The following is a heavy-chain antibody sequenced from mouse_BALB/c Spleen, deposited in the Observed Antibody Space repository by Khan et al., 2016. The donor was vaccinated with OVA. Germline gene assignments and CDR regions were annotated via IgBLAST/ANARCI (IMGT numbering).Heavy chain of an antibody. Sequence: EVQLQQSGPELVKPGASVKISCKASGYSFTGYFMNWVMQSHGKRLEWIGRINPHIGETFYNQKFKDKATLTVDESSSTAHMELRGLASEDSAVYYCARKNGSDFDYWGQGTTLTVSS. CDR2: INPHIGET. V-gene: IGHV1-20*02. CDR1: GYSFTGYF. D-gene: IGHD1-1*01. J-gene: IGHJ2*01. CDR3: ARKNGSDFDY.